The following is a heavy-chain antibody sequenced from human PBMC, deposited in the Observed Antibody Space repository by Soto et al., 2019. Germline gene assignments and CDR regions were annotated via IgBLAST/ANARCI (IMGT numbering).Heavy chain of an antibody. V-gene: IGHV1-2*04. D-gene: IGHD6-13*01. CDR3: ARGGYSSSWYLISRTWLGMDV. J-gene: IGHJ6*02. CDR2: INPNSGGT. CDR1: GYTFTGYY. Sequence: GASVKVSCKASGYTFTGYYMHWVRQAPGQGLEWMGWINPNSGGTNYAQKFQGWVTMTRDTSISTAYMELSRLRSDDTAVYYCARGGYSSSWYLISRTWLGMDVWGQGTTVTVSS.